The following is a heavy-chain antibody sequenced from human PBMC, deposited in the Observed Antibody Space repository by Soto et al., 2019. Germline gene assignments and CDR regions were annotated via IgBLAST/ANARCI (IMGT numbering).Heavy chain of an antibody. CDR3: ARVSSGGTYYFDY. CDR2: MNPHGGNT. V-gene: IGHV1-8*01. J-gene: IGHJ4*02. D-gene: IGHD2-15*01. Sequence: QVQLVQSGAEVKKPGASVKVSCKASGYTFTSYDINWVRQATGQGLEWMGWMNPHGGNTGFAQKFQGRLTMTRDTSKSTAYLEVSSLRSEDSAIYYCARVSSGGTYYFDYWGQGTLVTVS. CDR1: GYTFTSYD.